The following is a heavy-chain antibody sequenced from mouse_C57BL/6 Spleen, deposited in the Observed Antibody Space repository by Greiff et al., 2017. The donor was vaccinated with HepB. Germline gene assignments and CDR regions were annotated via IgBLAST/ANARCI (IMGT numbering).Heavy chain of an antibody. Sequence: QVQLQQPGAELVMPGASVKLSCKASGYTFTSYWMHWVKQSPGQGLEWIGEIDPSDSYTNYNQKFKGKSTLTVDKSSSTAYMQLSSLTSEDSAVYYCARSLRYLDYWGQGTTLTVSS. CDR2: IDPSDSYT. D-gene: IGHD1-1*01. CDR3: ARSLRYLDY. CDR1: GYTFTSYW. J-gene: IGHJ2*01. V-gene: IGHV1-69*01.